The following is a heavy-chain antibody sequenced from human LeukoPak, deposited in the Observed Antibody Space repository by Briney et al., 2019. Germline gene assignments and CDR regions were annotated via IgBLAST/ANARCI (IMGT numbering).Heavy chain of an antibody. CDR1: DDSFSTHY. J-gene: IGHJ3*02. Sequence: SETLSLTCSVSDDSFSTHYWTWIRQPLGKGLEWIGYISSIGSTNYNPSLKSRVTISVGTSKKQFSLKMTSVTTADTAVYYCARDPTTVTKGFDIWGPGTMVTVSS. D-gene: IGHD4-17*01. V-gene: IGHV4-59*11. CDR2: ISSIGST. CDR3: ARDPTTVTKGFDI.